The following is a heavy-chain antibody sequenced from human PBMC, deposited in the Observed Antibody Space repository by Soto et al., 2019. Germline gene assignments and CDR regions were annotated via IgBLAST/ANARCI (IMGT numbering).Heavy chain of an antibody. CDR3: ATLFGVESLRDF. CDR2: INPDGDTT. J-gene: IGHJ4*02. CDR1: GYSFTDFF. V-gene: IGHV1-46*01. Sequence: QVQLVQSGAEVKRPGASVKISCKASGYSFTDFFGHWVRQAPGQGPEWMGIINPDGDTTGYAQKFQGRLTMTIDTSTSTVYVEMGSLTSEGTAIYSCATLFGVESLRDFWGQGPLVTVSS. D-gene: IGHD3-10*02.